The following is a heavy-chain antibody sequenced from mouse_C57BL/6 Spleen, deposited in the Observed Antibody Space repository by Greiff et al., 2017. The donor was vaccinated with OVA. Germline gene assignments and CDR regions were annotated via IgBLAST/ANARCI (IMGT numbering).Heavy chain of an antibody. V-gene: IGHV7-3*01. D-gene: IGHD2-2*01. J-gene: IGHJ2*01. CDR1: GFTFTDYY. CDR2: SRNKANGYTT. CDR3: ARSSMVTPYYFDY. Sequence: EVKLVESGGGLVQPGGSLSLSCAASGFTFTDYYMSWVRQPPGKALEWLGFSRNKANGYTTEYSASVQGRFTISRDNSQSILYLQMNALIAEDSATYYCARSSMVTPYYFDYWGQGTTLTVSS.